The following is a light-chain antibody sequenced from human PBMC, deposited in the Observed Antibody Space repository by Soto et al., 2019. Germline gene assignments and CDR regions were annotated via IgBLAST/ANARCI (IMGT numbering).Light chain of an antibody. CDR3: QQYDNWLT. CDR2: GAS. CDR1: QSVGSN. J-gene: IGKJ4*01. Sequence: VVMTQSPATLSVSPGESATLSCRASQSVGSNLAWYQQKPGQAPRLLIYGASTRATGIPARFSGSGSGTEFTLTISRLQSEDFAVYYCQQYDNWLTFGGGAKVEIK. V-gene: IGKV3-15*01.